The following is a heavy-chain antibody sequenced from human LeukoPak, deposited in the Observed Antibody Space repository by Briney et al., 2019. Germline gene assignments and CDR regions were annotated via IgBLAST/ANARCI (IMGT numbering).Heavy chain of an antibody. CDR2: ISGSGGST. Sequence: PGGSLRPSCAASGFTFTSYGMSWVRQAPGKGLEWVSGISGSGGSTYYADSVKGRFTISRDSSKNTLYLQMNSLRAEDTAVYSCAKQINDYVWGSYIDYWGQGTLVTVSS. V-gene: IGHV3-23*01. D-gene: IGHD3-16*01. J-gene: IGHJ4*02. CDR3: AKQINDYVWGSYIDY. CDR1: GFTFTSYG.